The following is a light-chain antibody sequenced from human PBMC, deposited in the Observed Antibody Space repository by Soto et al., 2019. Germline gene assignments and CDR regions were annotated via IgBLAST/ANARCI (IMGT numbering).Light chain of an antibody. CDR2: KAS. CDR1: NSITVW. CDR3: QQYNPYSPWT. V-gene: IGKV1-5*03. J-gene: IGKJ1*01. Sequence: IQMIQSPYTLSAPVGHRCTITCSSSNSITVWLAWFQKKPGKGPKLLISKASSLQSGVPSRFSGSGSGTDFTLTISSLQPDDFATYYCQQYNPYSPWTFGQGTKVDIK.